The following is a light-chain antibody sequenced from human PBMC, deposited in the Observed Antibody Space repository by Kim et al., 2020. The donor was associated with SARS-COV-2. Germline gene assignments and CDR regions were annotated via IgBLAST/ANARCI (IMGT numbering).Light chain of an antibody. CDR3: NSRGSNDNVL. CDR1: SLRSYD. CDR2: GKN. J-gene: IGLJ2*01. Sequence: VAVGQTVRITCQGDSLRSYDATWYQQKPGQAPIVVIYGKNNRPSGIPDRFSGASSGDTASLTITGTQAGDEADYYCNSRGSNDNVLFGGGTQLTVL. V-gene: IGLV3-19*01.